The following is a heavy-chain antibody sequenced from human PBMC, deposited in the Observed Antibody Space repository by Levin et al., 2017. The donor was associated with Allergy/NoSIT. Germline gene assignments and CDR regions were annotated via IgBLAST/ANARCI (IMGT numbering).Heavy chain of an antibody. V-gene: IGHV3-11*01. Sequence: GGSLRLSCAASGFTFSDYFMSWIRQAPGKGLGWVSYISGSGSTIYYADSVKGRFSISRDNAKNSLYLQMNSLRVEDTAVYYCARDDPAEQWLLPNYWGQGTRVTVSS. CDR2: ISGSGSTI. J-gene: IGHJ4*02. CDR1: GFTFSDYF. CDR3: ARDDPAEQWLLPNY. D-gene: IGHD6-19*01.